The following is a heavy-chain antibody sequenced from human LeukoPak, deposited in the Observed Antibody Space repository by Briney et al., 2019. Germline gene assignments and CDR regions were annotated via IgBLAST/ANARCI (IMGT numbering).Heavy chain of an antibody. V-gene: IGHV4-59*01. CDR2: IYYSGST. CDR3: ARLYSSS. CDR1: GGSISSYY. Sequence: SETLSLTCTVSGGSISSYYWSWIRQPPGKGLEWIGYIYYSGSTNHNPSLKSRVTISVDTSKNQFSLKLSSVTAADTAVYYCARLYSSSWGQGTLVTVSS. D-gene: IGHD6-13*01. J-gene: IGHJ4*02.